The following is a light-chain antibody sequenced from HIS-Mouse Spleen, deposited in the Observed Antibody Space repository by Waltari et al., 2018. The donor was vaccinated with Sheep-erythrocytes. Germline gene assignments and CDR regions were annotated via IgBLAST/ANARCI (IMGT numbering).Light chain of an antibody. Sequence: QSALTQPPSASGSPGQSVTISCTGTSSDVGGYNYVSWYQQHPGKAPKLMIYEVSKLPSVVPGRFSGSKSGNTASLTVSGLQAEDEADYYCSSYAGSNNWVFGGGTKLTVL. J-gene: IGLJ3*02. V-gene: IGLV2-8*01. CDR1: SSDVGGYNY. CDR2: EVS. CDR3: SSYAGSNNWV.